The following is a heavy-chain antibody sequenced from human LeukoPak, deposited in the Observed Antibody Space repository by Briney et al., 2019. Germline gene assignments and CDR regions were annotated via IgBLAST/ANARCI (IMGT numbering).Heavy chain of an antibody. CDR2: IYYSGST. CDR1: GGSISSYY. V-gene: IGHV4-59*12. D-gene: IGHD6-13*01. CDR3: ARDYESGSSGDY. Sequence: SETLSLTCTVSGGSISSYYWSWIRQPPGKGLEWIGYIYYSGSTYYNPSLKSRVTISVDTSKNQFSLKLSSVTAADTAVYYCARDYESGSSGDYWGQGTLVTVSS. J-gene: IGHJ4*02.